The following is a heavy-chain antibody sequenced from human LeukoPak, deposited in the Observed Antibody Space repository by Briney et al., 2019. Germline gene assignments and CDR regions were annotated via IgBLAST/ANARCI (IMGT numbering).Heavy chain of an antibody. CDR1: GYTFTSYG. CDR2: ISAYNGNT. D-gene: IGHD2-15*01. Sequence: GASVKVSCKASGYTFTSYGISWVRQAPGQGLEWMAWISAYNGNTNYALKLRGRVTMTTDTSTSTAYMELRSLRSDDTAVYYCARDEKRYCSGGSCPAYFDYWGQGTLVTVSS. V-gene: IGHV1-18*01. CDR3: ARDEKRYCSGGSCPAYFDY. J-gene: IGHJ4*02.